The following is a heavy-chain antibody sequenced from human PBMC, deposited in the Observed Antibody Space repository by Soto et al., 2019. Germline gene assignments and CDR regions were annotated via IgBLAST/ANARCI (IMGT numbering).Heavy chain of an antibody. D-gene: IGHD2-15*01. V-gene: IGHV3-74*01. CDR2: TNGDGGTT. CDR1: GFTFISYW. Sequence: EVQLVESGGGLVQQGGYLRLYCAASGFTFISYWMHWVRQAPGTGLLWVSRTNGDGGTTNYADSVKGRFSISRDNAMNTVYPQMNNQRVDDTAVYYFARGIRNYFGVNVWRHGPTVTVSS. J-gene: IGHJ6*02. CDR3: ARGIRNYFGVNV.